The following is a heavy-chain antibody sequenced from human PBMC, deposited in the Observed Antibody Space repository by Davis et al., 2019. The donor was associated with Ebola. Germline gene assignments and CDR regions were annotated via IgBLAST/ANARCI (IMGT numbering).Heavy chain of an antibody. D-gene: IGHD3-22*01. Sequence: GESLKISCAASGFTFSSHAMSWVRQAPGKGLEWVSVIYSGGSTYYADSVKGRFTISRDNSKNTLYLQMSSLRFEDTAVYYCARGEGSTAYSAIDYWGQGTLVTVSS. V-gene: IGHV3-66*01. CDR3: ARGEGSTAYSAIDY. J-gene: IGHJ4*02. CDR2: IYSGGST. CDR1: GFTFSSHA.